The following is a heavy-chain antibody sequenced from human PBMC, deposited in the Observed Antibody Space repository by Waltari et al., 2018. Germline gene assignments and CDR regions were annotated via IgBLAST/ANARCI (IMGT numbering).Heavy chain of an antibody. CDR1: GGSISSSNW. CDR2: IYHSGST. J-gene: IGHJ3*02. D-gene: IGHD6-19*01. Sequence: QVQLQESGPGLVKPSGTLSLTCAVSGGSISSSNWWSWVRQPPGKGLEWLGEIYHSGSTNSNPALKRRVIISVDTSNNQFSLRLTSGTAADTAIYFCARNQRGWFDAFDIWGQGTAVTVSS. V-gene: IGHV4-4*02. CDR3: ARNQRGWFDAFDI.